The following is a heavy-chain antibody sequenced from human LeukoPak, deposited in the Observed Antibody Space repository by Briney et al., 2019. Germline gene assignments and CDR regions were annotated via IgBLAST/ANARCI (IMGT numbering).Heavy chain of an antibody. V-gene: IGHV3-48*01. Sequence: GGSLRLSCAASGFTFSSYSMNGVPQAPGKGVEWVSYISIRSGIIYYADPVKGRFTISRDNAKNSLYMHMNTRRPEATDMYNCARVNYVDKLPSFDYWGQGTLVTVSS. J-gene: IGHJ4*02. D-gene: IGHD4-17*01. CDR1: GFTFSSYS. CDR3: ARVNYVDKLPSFDY. CDR2: ISIRSGII.